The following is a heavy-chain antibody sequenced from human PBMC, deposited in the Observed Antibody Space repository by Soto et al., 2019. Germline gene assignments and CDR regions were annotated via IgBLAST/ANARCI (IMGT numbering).Heavy chain of an antibody. Sequence: ASVKVSCKASGYTFTSYDINWARQASGQGLEYLGWINPNNGNTGYVQKFQGRVTMTRDTSISTAYMEMSSLRSEDTAVYYCARVPDRWGQGTLVTVS. J-gene: IGHJ5*02. CDR2: INPNNGNT. V-gene: IGHV1-8*01. CDR3: ARVPDR. CDR1: GYTFTSYD. D-gene: IGHD2-2*01.